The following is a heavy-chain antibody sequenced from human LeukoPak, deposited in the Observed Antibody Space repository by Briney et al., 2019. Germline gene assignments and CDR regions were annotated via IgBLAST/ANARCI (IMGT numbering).Heavy chain of an antibody. Sequence: PGGSLRLSCAASGFTFSSYSMNWVRQAPGKGLEWVSSISSSSSYIYYADSVKGRFTISRDNAKNSLYLQMNSLRAEDTAVYYCAGRAAGSSYYFDYWGQGTLVTVSS. D-gene: IGHD1-26*01. J-gene: IGHJ4*02. CDR1: GFTFSSYS. CDR3: AGRAAGSSYYFDY. CDR2: ISSSSSYI. V-gene: IGHV3-21*01.